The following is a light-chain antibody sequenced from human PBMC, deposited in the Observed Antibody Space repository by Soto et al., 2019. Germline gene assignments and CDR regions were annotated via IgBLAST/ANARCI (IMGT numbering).Light chain of an antibody. CDR3: AAWDDSLSGHVV. V-gene: IGLV1-47*01. CDR2: RNN. CDR1: SSNIGSNY. Sequence: QSVLTQPPSASGTPGQRVTISCSGSSSNIGSNYVYWYQQLPGTAPKLLFYRNNQRPSGVPDRFSGSKSDTSASLAISGLRSEDEADYYCAAWDDSLSGHVVFGGGTKLTVL. J-gene: IGLJ2*01.